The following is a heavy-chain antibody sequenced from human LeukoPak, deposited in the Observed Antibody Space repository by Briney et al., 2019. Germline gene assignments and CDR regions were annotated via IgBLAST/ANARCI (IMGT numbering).Heavy chain of an antibody. CDR1: GFTFDDYA. Sequence: GGSLRLSCAASGFTFDDYAMHWVRQAPGKGLEWVSGISWNSGSIGYADSVKGRFTISRDNAKNSLYPQMNSLRAEDTALYYCAKAQYSSGWYEVDYWGQGTLVTVSS. CDR3: AKAQYSSGWYEVDY. D-gene: IGHD6-19*01. CDR2: ISWNSGSI. V-gene: IGHV3-9*01. J-gene: IGHJ4*02.